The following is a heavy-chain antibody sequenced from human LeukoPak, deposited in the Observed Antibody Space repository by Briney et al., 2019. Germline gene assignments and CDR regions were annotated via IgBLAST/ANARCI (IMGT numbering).Heavy chain of an antibody. V-gene: IGHV4-34*01. Sequence: SETLSLTCAVYGVSFSGYYWSWIRQPPGKGLEWIGQINHSGSTNYNPSLKSRVTISVDTSKNQFSLKLSSVTAADTAVYYCARLRWFPRAFDIWGQGTIITVSS. CDR1: GVSFSGYY. CDR2: INHSGST. D-gene: IGHD4-23*01. CDR3: ARLRWFPRAFDI. J-gene: IGHJ3*02.